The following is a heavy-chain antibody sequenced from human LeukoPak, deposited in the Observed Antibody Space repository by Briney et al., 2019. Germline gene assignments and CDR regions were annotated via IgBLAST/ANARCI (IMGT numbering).Heavy chain of an antibody. CDR2: ISPIFGPP. Sequence: ASVKVSCKASGGTFSIYAMNWVRQAPGQGLEWMGRISPIFGPPTYAQEFQGRIMIITDQSTNMAYMELSSLRSEDTAVYYCAREVQPHCSTTSCSGNYWGQGTLVTVSS. D-gene: IGHD2-2*01. CDR3: AREVQPHCSTTSCSGNY. J-gene: IGHJ4*02. CDR1: GGTFSIYA. V-gene: IGHV1-69*05.